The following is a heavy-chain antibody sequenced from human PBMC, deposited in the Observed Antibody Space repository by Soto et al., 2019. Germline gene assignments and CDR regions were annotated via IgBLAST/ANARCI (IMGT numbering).Heavy chain of an antibody. CDR3: AGRTSLTSVEIFSGGLSGYNWVDP. CDR2: IFYSGSA. J-gene: IGHJ5*01. D-gene: IGHD3-3*01. Sequence: PSETLSLTCSVSGGSISNPIYYWAWIRQPPGKGLEWIGSIFYSGSAYYNPSLKSRVTMSVDTSQNQFSLKLSSVTAADTAVYSCAGRTSLTSVEIFSGGLSGYNWVDPWGRGTLVTVAS. V-gene: IGHV4-39*01. CDR1: GGSISNPIYY.